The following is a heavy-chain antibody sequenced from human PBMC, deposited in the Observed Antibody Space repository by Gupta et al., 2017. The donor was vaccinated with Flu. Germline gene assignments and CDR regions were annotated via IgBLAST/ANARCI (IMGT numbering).Heavy chain of an antibody. Sequence: QVQLVQSGAEVKKPGASVKVSCKASGYTFTSYYMHWVRQAPGQGLEWMGIINPSGGSTSYAQKFQGRVTMTRDTSTSTVYMELSSLRSEDTAVYYCARDPSNPQVYNEFYDSSGYYDYWGQGTLVTVSP. CDR1: GYTFTSYY. V-gene: IGHV1-46*01. CDR2: INPSGGST. J-gene: IGHJ4*02. D-gene: IGHD3-22*01. CDR3: ARDPSNPQVYNEFYDSSGYYDY.